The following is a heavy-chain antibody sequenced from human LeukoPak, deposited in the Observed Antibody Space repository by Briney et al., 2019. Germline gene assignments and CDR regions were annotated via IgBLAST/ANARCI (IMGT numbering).Heavy chain of an antibody. Sequence: GGSLRLSCTASGFTFGDYAMSWVRQAPGKGLEWVANIKQDGSEKYYVDSVKGRFTISRDNAKNSLYLQMNSLRAEDTAVYYCARVDDHGGNEAVAWFDPWGQGTLVTVSS. V-gene: IGHV3-7*01. CDR2: IKQDGSEK. CDR3: ARVDDHGGNEAVAWFDP. CDR1: GFTFGDYA. J-gene: IGHJ5*02. D-gene: IGHD4-23*01.